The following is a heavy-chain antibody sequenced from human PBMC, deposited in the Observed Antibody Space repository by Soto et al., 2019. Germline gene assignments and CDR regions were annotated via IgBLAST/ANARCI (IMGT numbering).Heavy chain of an antibody. D-gene: IGHD3-3*01. CDR3: ARVGIFGAQNNWFDP. J-gene: IGHJ5*02. V-gene: IGHV3-11*06. CDR2: ISSSSSYT. CDR1: GFTFSDYY. Sequence: GGSLRLSCAASGFTFSDYYMSWIRQAPGKGLEWVSYISSSSSYTNYADSVKGRFTISRDNAKNSLYLQMNSLRAEDTAVYYCARVGIFGAQNNWFDPWGQGTLVTVSS.